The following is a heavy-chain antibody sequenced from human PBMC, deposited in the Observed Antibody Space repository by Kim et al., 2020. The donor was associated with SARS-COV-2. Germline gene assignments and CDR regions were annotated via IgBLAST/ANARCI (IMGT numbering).Heavy chain of an antibody. CDR2: ISAYNGNT. D-gene: IGHD6-13*01. CDR1: GYTFTSYG. J-gene: IGHJ5*02. V-gene: IGHV1-18*01. Sequence: ASVKVSCKASGYTFTSYGISWVRQAPGQGLEWMGWISAYNGNTNYAQKLQGRVTMTTDTSTSTAYMELRSLRSDDTAVYYCARDRHLTSSFSSWLEVRWFDPWGQGTLVTVSS. CDR3: ARDRHLTSSFSSWLEVRWFDP.